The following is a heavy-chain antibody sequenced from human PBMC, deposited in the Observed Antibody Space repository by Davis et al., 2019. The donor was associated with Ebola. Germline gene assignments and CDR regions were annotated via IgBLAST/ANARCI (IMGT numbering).Heavy chain of an antibody. CDR3: AREGARPSMVRGLGAEFDY. CDR1: GFTFDDYG. V-gene: IGHV3-20*04. J-gene: IGHJ4*02. D-gene: IGHD3-10*01. Sequence: GESLKISCAASGFTFDDYGMSWVRQAPGKGLEWVSGINWNGGSTGYADSVKGRFTISRDNAKNSLYLQMNSLRAEDTALYYCAREGARPSMVRGLGAEFDYWGQGTLVTVSS. CDR2: INWNGGST.